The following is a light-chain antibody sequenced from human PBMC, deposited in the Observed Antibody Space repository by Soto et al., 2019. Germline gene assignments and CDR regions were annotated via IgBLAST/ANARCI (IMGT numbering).Light chain of an antibody. CDR3: RLWAT. V-gene: IGKV1-9*01. CDR2: AAS. CDR1: QGISSY. J-gene: IGKJ5*01. Sequence: IQMTQSPSSLSASVGDRVTITCRASQGISSYLAWYQQKPGKAPKLLIYAASTLQSGVPSRFSGSGSVTDFTLPISSLQPEDFATYYCRLWATFGQWTRLEIK.